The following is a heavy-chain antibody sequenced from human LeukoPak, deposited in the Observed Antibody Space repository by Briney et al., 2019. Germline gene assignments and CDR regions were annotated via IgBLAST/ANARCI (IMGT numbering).Heavy chain of an antibody. CDR1: GFTFRSYA. CDR3: AKVGSAGAYYYYYMDV. V-gene: IGHV3-23*01. J-gene: IGHJ6*03. Sequence: PGGSLRLSCAASGFTFRSYAMSWVRQAPGKGLEWVSAISGSCGSTYYADSVKRRFTISRDNSKNTLYLQMNSLRAEDTAVYYCAKVGSAGAYYYYYMDVWGKGTTVTVSS. D-gene: IGHD4/OR15-4a*01. CDR2: ISGSCGST.